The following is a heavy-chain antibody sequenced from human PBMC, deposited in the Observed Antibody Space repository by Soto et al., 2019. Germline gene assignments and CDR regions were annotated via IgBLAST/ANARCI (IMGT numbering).Heavy chain of an antibody. V-gene: IGHV3-23*01. CDR1: GFTFSSYA. CDR3: AKDPRGITIFGVVIREIGMDV. Sequence: GGSLRLSCAASGFTFSSYAMSWVRQAPGKGLEWVSAISGSGGSTYYADSVKGRFTISRDNSKNTLYLQMNSLRAGDTAVYYCAKDPRGITIFGVVIREIGMDVWGQGTTVTVSS. J-gene: IGHJ6*02. D-gene: IGHD3-3*01. CDR2: ISGSGGST.